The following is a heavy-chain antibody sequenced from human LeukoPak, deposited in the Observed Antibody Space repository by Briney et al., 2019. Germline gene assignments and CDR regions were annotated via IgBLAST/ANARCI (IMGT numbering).Heavy chain of an antibody. CDR2: TYYRSTWYN. CDR1: GDSVSSNSVT. D-gene: IGHD2-2*01. CDR3: ARRLTQYDCFDP. J-gene: IGHJ5*02. V-gene: IGHV6-1*01. Sequence: SQTLSLTCAISGDSVSSNSVTWNWIKQSPSRGLEWLGRTYYRSTWYNDYAVSVRGRITVNPDTSKNQSSLHLNSVTPEDTAVYYCARRLTQYDCFDPWGQGILVTVSS.